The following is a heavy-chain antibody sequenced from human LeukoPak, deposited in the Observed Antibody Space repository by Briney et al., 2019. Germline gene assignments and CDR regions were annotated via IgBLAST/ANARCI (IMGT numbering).Heavy chain of an antibody. J-gene: IGHJ3*02. CDR2: IRQDGSEK. V-gene: IGHV3-7*01. CDR1: GFTFSRYW. D-gene: IGHD6-25*01. CDR3: ARWGSELPDDAFDI. Sequence: GGSLRLSCAASGFTFSRYWMSWVRQAPGKGLEWVANIRQDGSEKHYLDSVKGRITISRGNAKNSLYLQMNSLRVEDTAVYFCARWGSELPDDAFDIWGQGTMVTVSS.